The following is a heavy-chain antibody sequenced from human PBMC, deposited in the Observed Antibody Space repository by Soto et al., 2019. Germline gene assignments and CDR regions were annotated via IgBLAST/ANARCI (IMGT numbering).Heavy chain of an antibody. D-gene: IGHD5-12*01. CDR3: ARDEEMATIYYYYYGMDV. CDR1: GFTFSSYS. CDR2: ISSSSSYI. Sequence: GGSLRLSWAASGFTFSSYSMNWVRQAPGKGLEWVSSISSSSSYIYYADSVKGRFTISRDNAKNSLYLQMNSLRAEDTAVYYCARDEEMATIYYYYYGMDVWGQGTTVTVSS. J-gene: IGHJ6*02. V-gene: IGHV3-21*01.